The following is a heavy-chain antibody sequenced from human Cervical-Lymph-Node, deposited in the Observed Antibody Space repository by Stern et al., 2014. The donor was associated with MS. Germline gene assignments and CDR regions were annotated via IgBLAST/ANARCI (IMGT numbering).Heavy chain of an antibody. CDR2: IYYTGST. CDR1: GGSVYRYY. V-gene: IGHV4-59*02. Sequence: QVQLQESGTGLVKPSETLSLTCTVSGGSVYRYYWDWIRQPPGKGLEWMGNIYYTGSTNYHPSLKSRVTLSLDTSKNQFSLKLTSVTAADTAVYFCARQRYGGDPMFDLWGQGTRVTVSS. J-gene: IGHJ5*02. CDR3: ARQRYGGDPMFDL. D-gene: IGHD2-21*02.